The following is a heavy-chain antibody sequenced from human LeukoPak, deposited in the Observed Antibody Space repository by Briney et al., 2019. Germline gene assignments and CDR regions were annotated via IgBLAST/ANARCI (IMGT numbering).Heavy chain of an antibody. CDR2: ISANKGGT. J-gene: IGHJ4*02. CDR1: GYTFTSYG. D-gene: IGHD2-15*01. V-gene: IGHV1-18*01. Sequence: ASLKVSCKTSGYTFTSYGISWVRQAPGQGLEWMGWISANKGGTDYAQTFQGRPTVTRDTSTSTVYLELQNLTSEDTAVYYWARADIIVVAAATPVGSAFEYWGQGARIPLS. CDR3: ARADIIVVAAATPVGSAFEY.